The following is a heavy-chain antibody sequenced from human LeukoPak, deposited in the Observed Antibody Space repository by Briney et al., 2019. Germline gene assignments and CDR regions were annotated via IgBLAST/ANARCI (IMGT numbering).Heavy chain of an antibody. V-gene: IGHV3-23*01. J-gene: IGHJ4*02. CDR3: TTEYFSVADLRHDY. D-gene: IGHD6-19*01. CDR1: GFTFSSYA. Sequence: GRSLRLSCAASGFTFSSYAMSWVRQAPGKGLEWVSAISGSGGSTYYADSVKGRFTISRDNSKNTLYLQMNSLRAEDTAVYYCTTEYFSVADLRHDYWGQGTLVTVSS. CDR2: ISGSGGST.